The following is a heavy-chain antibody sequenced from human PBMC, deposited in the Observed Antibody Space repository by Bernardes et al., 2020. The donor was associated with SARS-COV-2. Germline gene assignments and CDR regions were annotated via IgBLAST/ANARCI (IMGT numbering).Heavy chain of an antibody. J-gene: IGHJ5*02. CDR2: IYYSGST. CDR1: GGSISSYY. Sequence: SETLSLTCTVSGGSISSYYWSWIRQPPGKGLEWIGYIYYSGSTNYNPSLKSRVTISVDTSKNQFSLKLSSVTAADTAVYYCARRVGDVVVPAAISKYNWFDPWGQGTLVTVSS. CDR3: ARRVGDVVVPAAISKYNWFDP. D-gene: IGHD2-2*02. V-gene: IGHV4-59*08.